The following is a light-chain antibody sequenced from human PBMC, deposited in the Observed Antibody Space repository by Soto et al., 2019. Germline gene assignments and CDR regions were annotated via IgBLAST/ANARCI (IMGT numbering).Light chain of an antibody. CDR3: CSYAGSYGV. CDR1: SSDVGSYNL. Sequence: QSALTQPASVSGSPGQSITISCTGTSSDVGSYNLVSWYQQHPGKAPKLMIYEVSKRPSGVSNRFSGSKSGNTASLTISGLQAEDEADYYCCSYAGSYGVYGGGTQLTVL. J-gene: IGLJ3*02. V-gene: IGLV2-23*02. CDR2: EVS.